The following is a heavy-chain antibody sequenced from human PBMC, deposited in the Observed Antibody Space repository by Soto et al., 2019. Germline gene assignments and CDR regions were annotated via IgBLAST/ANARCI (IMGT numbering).Heavy chain of an antibody. Sequence: QVQLVESGGGVVQPGRSLRLSCAASGFIFSNYGMHWVRQATGKGLEWVAIIWYDGSNKYYADSVKGRFTISRDNSKNTLYLEMNTLRAEDTAVYYCARDQAEQWLLSSNYFDRWGRGTLVTVSS. V-gene: IGHV3-33*01. CDR1: GFIFSNYG. J-gene: IGHJ2*01. CDR2: IWYDGSNK. D-gene: IGHD6-19*01. CDR3: ARDQAEQWLLSSNYFDR.